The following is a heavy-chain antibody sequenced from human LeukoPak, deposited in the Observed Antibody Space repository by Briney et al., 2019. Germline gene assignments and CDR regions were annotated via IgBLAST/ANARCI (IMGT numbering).Heavy chain of an antibody. CDR3: ARDRRNYMDV. V-gene: IGHV3-33*01. CDR1: GFTFSSYG. Sequence: PGGSLRLSCAASGFTFSSYGMRFVRQAPGKGLGWVAVIWYDGSNKYYADSVKGRFTISRDNSKNTLYLKMNSLRAEDTAVYYCARDRRNYMDVWGKGATVTVPS. CDR2: IWYDGSNK. J-gene: IGHJ6*03.